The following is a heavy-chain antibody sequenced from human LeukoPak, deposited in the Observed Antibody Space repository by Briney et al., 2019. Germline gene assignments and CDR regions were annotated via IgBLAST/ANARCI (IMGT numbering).Heavy chain of an antibody. CDR3: AKSHSFYSSAYYWPY. V-gene: IGHV4-34*01. CDR1: GGSFSGYY. CDR2: INHSGST. Sequence: SETLSLTCAVYGGSFSGYYWSWIRQPPGKGLEWIGEINHSGSTNYNPSLKSRVTISVDTSKNQFSLSLSSVTAADTAVYYCAKSHSFYSSAYYWPYWGQGTLVTVSS. J-gene: IGHJ4*02. D-gene: IGHD3-22*01.